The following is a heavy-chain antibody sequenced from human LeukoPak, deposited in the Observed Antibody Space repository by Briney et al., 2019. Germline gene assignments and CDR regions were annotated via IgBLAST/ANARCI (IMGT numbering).Heavy chain of an antibody. J-gene: IGHJ4*02. CDR3: AKDRAGYGNFDY. Sequence: GGSLRLSCAASGFTFSSYAMSWVRQAPGKGLEWVSAISGSGGSTYYADSVKGRFTISRDNSKNTLYLQVNSLRAEDTAVYYCAKDRAGYGNFDYWGQGTLVTVSS. CDR1: GFTFSSYA. CDR2: ISGSGGST. D-gene: IGHD5-24*01. V-gene: IGHV3-23*01.